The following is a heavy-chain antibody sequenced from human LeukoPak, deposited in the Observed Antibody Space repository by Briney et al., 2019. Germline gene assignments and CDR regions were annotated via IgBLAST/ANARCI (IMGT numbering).Heavy chain of an antibody. Sequence: GGSLRLSCAASGFTVSSNYMSWVRQAPGKGLEWVSVIYSGGSTYYADSVKGRFTISRDNSKNTLYLQMNSLRAEDTAVYYCAREVGATRSDAFDIWGQGTMVTVSS. CDR2: IYSGGST. CDR1: GFTVSSNY. D-gene: IGHD1-26*01. V-gene: IGHV3-66*01. CDR3: AREVGATRSDAFDI. J-gene: IGHJ3*02.